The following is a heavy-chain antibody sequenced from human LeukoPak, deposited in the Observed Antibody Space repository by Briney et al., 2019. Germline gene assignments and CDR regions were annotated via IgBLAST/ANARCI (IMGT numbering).Heavy chain of an antibody. CDR3: ARGSSSWYGDWFDP. CDR2: IIPILGIA. V-gene: IGHV1-69*04. D-gene: IGHD6-13*01. J-gene: IGHJ5*02. Sequence: PGASVKVSCKASGGTFSSYAISWVRQAPGQGLEWMGRIIPILGIANYAQKFQGRVTITADKSTSTAYMELSSLRSEDTAVYYCARGSSSWYGDWFDPWGQGTLVTASS. CDR1: GGTFSSYA.